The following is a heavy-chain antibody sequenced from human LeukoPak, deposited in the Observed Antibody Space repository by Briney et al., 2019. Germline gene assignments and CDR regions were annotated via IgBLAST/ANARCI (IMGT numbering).Heavy chain of an antibody. D-gene: IGHD6-19*01. CDR2: INHSGNT. J-gene: IGHJ2*01. CDR1: GGSFSGYY. V-gene: IGHV4-34*01. Sequence: SETLSLTCAVYGGSFSGYYWSWIRQPPGKGLEWIGEINHSGNTNYNPSLKSRVTISVDTSKNQFSLKLSSVTAADTAVYYCARGAGVAVYWYFDLWGRGTLVTVSS. CDR3: ARGAGVAVYWYFDL.